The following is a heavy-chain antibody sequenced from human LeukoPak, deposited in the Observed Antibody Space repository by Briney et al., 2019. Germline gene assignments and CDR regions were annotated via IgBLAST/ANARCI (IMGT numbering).Heavy chain of an antibody. D-gene: IGHD2-2*01. V-gene: IGHV4-4*07. Sequence: SETLSLTCTVSGGSIISYYWNWIRQPAGKGLEWIGRIYSSGTTMYNPSLQSRVTMSVDTSKNQFSLKLSSVTAADTAVYYCARGRRSFYCSSTSCYDDAFDIWGQGTMVTVSS. CDR2: IYSSGTT. J-gene: IGHJ3*02. CDR1: GGSIISYY. CDR3: ARGRRSFYCSSTSCYDDAFDI.